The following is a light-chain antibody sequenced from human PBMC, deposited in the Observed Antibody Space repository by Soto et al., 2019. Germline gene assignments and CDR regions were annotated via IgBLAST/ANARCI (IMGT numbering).Light chain of an antibody. V-gene: IGLV3-21*02. CDR1: NIEIKS. CDR3: QVWDTTNPVI. Sequence: SYELTQPPSVSVAPGQTARIPGGGKNIEIKSGHWYQQKPGQAPVLVVYDDGDRTTGIPERFSGSKSGNTATLTTSRVEAGDEADYYCQVWDTTNPVIFGGGTKLTVL. CDR2: DDG. J-gene: IGLJ2*01.